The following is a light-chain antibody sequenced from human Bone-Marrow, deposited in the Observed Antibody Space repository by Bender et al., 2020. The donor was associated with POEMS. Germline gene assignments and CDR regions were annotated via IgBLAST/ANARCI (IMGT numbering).Light chain of an antibody. Sequence: QSALTQPASVSGSPGQSITISCTGTSSDVGVSNSVSWYQQYPGKAPKLIIYDVSYRPSGVSNRFSGSKSGNTASLTISGLQADDEADYYCSSYTSSTSYVFGTGTTVTVV. V-gene: IGLV2-14*03. CDR3: SSYTSSTSYV. CDR2: DVS. CDR1: SSDVGVSNS. J-gene: IGLJ1*01.